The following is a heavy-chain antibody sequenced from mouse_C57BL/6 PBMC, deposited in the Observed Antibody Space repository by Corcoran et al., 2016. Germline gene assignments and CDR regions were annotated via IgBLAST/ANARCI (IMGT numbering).Heavy chain of an antibody. J-gene: IGHJ3*01. V-gene: IGHV1-26*01. CDR3: ARSSLYYLAWFAY. CDR1: GYTFTDYY. D-gene: IGHD2-1*01. Sequence: EVQLQQSGPELVKPGASVKISCKASGYTFTDYYMNWVKQSHGKSLEWIGDINPNNGGTSYNQKFKGKATLTVDKSSSTAYMELRSLTSEDSAVYYCARSSLYYLAWFAYWGQGTLVTVSA. CDR2: INPNNGGT.